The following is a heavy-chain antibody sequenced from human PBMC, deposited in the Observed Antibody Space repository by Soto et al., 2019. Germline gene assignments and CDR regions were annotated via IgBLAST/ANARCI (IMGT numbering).Heavy chain of an antibody. D-gene: IGHD6-6*01. V-gene: IGHV3-7*01. CDR3: ARGQQLVRIYYYYYYMDV. CDR1: GFTFSSYW. CDR2: IKQDGSEK. J-gene: IGHJ6*03. Sequence: GGSLRLSCAASGFTFSSYWMSWVRQAPGKGLEWVANIKQDGSEKYYVDFVKGRFTISRDNAKNSLYLQMNSLRAEDPAVYYCARGQQLVRIYYYYYYMDVWGKGTTVTVSS.